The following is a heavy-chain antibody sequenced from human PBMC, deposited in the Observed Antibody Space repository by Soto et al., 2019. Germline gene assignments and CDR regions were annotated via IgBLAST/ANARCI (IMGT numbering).Heavy chain of an antibody. Sequence: GGSRRLSGAASGFTFSAYAMSWVRQAPGKGLEWVSAITGDAGSTYYADSVKGRFTISRDNSKNTLYLQMYSLRAEDTAVYYCAKSVEMAAINHYFDYWGLGALVTVSS. CDR1: GFTFSAYA. D-gene: IGHD5-12*01. CDR3: AKSVEMAAINHYFDY. V-gene: IGHV3-23*01. CDR2: ITGDAGST. J-gene: IGHJ4*02.